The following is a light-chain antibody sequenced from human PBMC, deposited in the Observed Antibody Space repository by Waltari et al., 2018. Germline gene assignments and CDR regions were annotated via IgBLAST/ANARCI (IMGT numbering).Light chain of an antibody. CDR2: DKA. J-gene: IGLJ3*02. Sequence: SSELTQDPAVSVALGQTVRITCQGDSLRNYYSSWSQQKPGQAPLLGIYDKAKRPSGIPDRFSGSSSGNTASLTITGARAEDEADYYCHSRYSSGDRVFGGGTKVTVL. CDR1: SLRNYY. V-gene: IGLV3-19*01. CDR3: HSRYSSGDRV.